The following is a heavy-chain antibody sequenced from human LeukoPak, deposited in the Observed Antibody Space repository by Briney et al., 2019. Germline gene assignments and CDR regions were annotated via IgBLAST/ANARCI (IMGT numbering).Heavy chain of an antibody. CDR3: AKGRQLRRSDAFDI. V-gene: IGHV3-23*01. J-gene: IGHJ3*02. CDR1: GFIFSNYG. CDR2: INCSGTDT. D-gene: IGHD1-26*01. Sequence: GGSLRLSCAASGFIFSNYGMTWVRQAPGKGLEWVSIINCSGTDTYYADSVKGRFTISRDNSKNTLYLQMNSLRGEDTAVYYCAKGRQLRRSDAFDIWGQGTMVTVSS.